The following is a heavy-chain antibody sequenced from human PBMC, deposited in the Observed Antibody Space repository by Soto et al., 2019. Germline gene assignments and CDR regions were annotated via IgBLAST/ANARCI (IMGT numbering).Heavy chain of an antibody. CDR2: ISGSGGGT. CDR3: ARDPLGDDEYFDY. Sequence: GGSLRLSCAASGFNFRNYTMSWVRQAPGKGMEWVSGISGSGGGTYYADSVKGRFTISRDNSKNTLYLQMNSLRAEDMAVYYCARDPLGDDEYFDYWGQGTLDTVSS. D-gene: IGHD2-21*02. CDR1: GFNFRNYT. J-gene: IGHJ4*02. V-gene: IGHV3-23*01.